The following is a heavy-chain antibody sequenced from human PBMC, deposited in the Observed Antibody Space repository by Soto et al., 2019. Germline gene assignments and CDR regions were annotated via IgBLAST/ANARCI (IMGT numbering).Heavy chain of an antibody. J-gene: IGHJ4*02. Sequence: SETLSLTCTVSGGSINSNYWSWIRQPPGKGLEWIGYIYHSGSTNYNPSLMSRVTISLHTSKSQFSLKLSSVTAADTAVYYCARDYYDILTGYSMFDYWGQGTLVTVSS. V-gene: IGHV4-59*01. D-gene: IGHD3-9*01. CDR3: ARDYYDILTGYSMFDY. CDR2: IYHSGST. CDR1: GGSINSNY.